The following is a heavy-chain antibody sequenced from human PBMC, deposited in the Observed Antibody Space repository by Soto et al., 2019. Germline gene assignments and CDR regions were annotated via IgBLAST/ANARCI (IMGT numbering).Heavy chain of an antibody. Sequence: ASVKVSCKASGYTFTSYDINWVRQATGQGLEWMGWMNPNSGNTGYAQKFQGRVTMTRNTSISTAYMELSSLRSEDTAVYYCARVWVVPAAKRFWFDPWGQGTLVTVSS. CDR1: GYTFTSYD. V-gene: IGHV1-8*01. D-gene: IGHD2-2*01. CDR2: MNPNSGNT. J-gene: IGHJ5*02. CDR3: ARVWVVPAAKRFWFDP.